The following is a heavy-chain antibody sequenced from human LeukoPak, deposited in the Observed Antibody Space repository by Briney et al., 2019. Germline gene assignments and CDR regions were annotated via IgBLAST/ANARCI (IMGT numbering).Heavy chain of an antibody. Sequence: GGSLRLSCATSGFTLSDSAIHWVRQASGKGLEWVGRIRSKANSYATAYAASVKGRFTISRDDSKNTAYLQMNSLKTEDTAVYYCTSPIHYGDYDYYYGMDVWGQGTTVTVSS. D-gene: IGHD4-17*01. CDR2: IRSKANSYAT. V-gene: IGHV3-73*01. CDR1: GFTLSDSA. J-gene: IGHJ6*02. CDR3: TSPIHYGDYDYYYGMDV.